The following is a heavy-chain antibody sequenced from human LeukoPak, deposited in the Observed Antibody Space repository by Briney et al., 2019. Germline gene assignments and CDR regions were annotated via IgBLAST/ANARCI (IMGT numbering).Heavy chain of an antibody. CDR1: GASISSGANF. CDR3: ARDRLVRGAPGGGNYCYGMDV. J-gene: IGHJ6*02. V-gene: IGHV4-39*07. D-gene: IGHD3-10*01. CDR2: IYYSGST. Sequence: PSETLSLTCIVSGASISSGANFWTWIRQPPGKGLEWIGSIYYSGSTYYNPSLKSRVTISVDTSKNQFSLKLSSVTAADTAVYYCARDRLVRGAPGGGNYCYGMDVWGQGTTVTVSS.